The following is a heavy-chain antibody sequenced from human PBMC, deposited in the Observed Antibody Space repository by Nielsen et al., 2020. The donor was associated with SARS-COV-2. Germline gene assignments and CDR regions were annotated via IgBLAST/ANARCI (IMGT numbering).Heavy chain of an antibody. CDR3: ARLGYSIGWYDLEYFQH. D-gene: IGHD6-19*01. J-gene: IGHJ1*01. CDR1: GGSISSYY. Sequence: SETLSLTCTVSGGSISSYYWSWIRQPPGKGLEWIGYIYYSGSTNYNPSLKSRVTISVDTSKNQFSLKLSSVTAADTAVYYCARLGYSIGWYDLEYFQHWGQGTLVTVSS. V-gene: IGHV4-59*08. CDR2: IYYSGST.